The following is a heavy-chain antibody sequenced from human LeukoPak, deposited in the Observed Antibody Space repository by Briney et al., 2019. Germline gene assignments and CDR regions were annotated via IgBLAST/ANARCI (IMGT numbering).Heavy chain of an antibody. Sequence: ASVNVSCKASGYTFTSYDINWVRHATGQGLEWMGWMSPNSGDTGYAQKFQGRVTMTRDTSISTAYMELTSLRSEDTAIYYCARGPPNWGFDFWGQGALVAVSS. CDR2: MSPNSGDT. CDR1: GYTFTSYD. D-gene: IGHD7-27*01. V-gene: IGHV1-8*01. J-gene: IGHJ4*02. CDR3: ARGPPNWGFDF.